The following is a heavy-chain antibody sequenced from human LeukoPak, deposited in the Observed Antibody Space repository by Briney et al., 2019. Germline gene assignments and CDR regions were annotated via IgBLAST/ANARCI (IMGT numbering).Heavy chain of an antibody. CDR2: VHSSVGT. J-gene: IGHJ4*02. CDR1: GGSMNTYY. CDR3: ARERDHGYSYGHVLDF. V-gene: IGHV4-4*07. D-gene: IGHD5-18*01. Sequence: SETLSLTCTVSGGSMNTYYWTWIRHTAGGGLERIGQVHSSVGTTYNPSLRSRVSLSLDTSKNHFSLRLASVTAADTAVYFCARERDHGYSYGHVLDFWGQGIPVTVSS.